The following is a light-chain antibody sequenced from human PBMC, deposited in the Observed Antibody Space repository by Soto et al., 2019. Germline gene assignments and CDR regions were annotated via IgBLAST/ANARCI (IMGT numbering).Light chain of an antibody. CDR3: QQQGT. Sequence: EIVLTQFPGTLSLSPGERATLSCRPSQSLSSSYLVWYQQKPGQAPRLLIYAASRRATGIPDRFSGSGSATEYTLTISRLEREDSAVYYCQQQGTFGQGTKLEIK. V-gene: IGKV3-20*01. CDR2: AAS. CDR1: QSLSSSY. J-gene: IGKJ2*01.